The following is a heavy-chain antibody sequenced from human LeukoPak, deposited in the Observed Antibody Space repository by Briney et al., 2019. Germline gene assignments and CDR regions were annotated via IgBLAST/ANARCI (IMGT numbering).Heavy chain of an antibody. V-gene: IGHV3-23*01. CDR1: GFTFSSYG. J-gene: IGHJ4*02. CDR2: ISGSGGST. D-gene: IGHD3-22*01. CDR3: AKESQITMIVVVIDYFDY. Sequence: GGSLRLSCAASGFTFSSYGMSWVRQAPGKGLEWVSAISGSGGSTYYADSVKGRFTISRDNSKNTLYLQMNSLRAEDTAVYYCAKESQITMIVVVIDYFDYWGQGTLVTVSS.